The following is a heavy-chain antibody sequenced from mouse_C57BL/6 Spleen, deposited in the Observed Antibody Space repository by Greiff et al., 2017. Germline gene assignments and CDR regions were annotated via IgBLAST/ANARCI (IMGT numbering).Heavy chain of an antibody. CDR2: IHPNSGST. Sequence: QVQLQQPGAELVKPGASVKLSCKASGYTFTSYWMHWVKQRPGPGLEWLGLIHPNSGSTNYNETFKSKATLTVDKSSSTAYIQLSSLTSEASAVYYCARWGVRDYWGQGTTLTVSS. CDR1: GYTFTSYW. V-gene: IGHV1-64*01. J-gene: IGHJ2*01. D-gene: IGHD2-2*01. CDR3: ARWGVRDY.